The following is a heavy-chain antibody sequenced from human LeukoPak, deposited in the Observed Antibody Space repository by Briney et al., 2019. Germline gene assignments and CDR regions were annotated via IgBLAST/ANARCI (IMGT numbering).Heavy chain of an antibody. CDR2: INSDGSST. J-gene: IGHJ4*02. Sequence: PGGSLRLSCAASGFTFSSYWMHWVRQAPGKGLVWVSRINSDGSSTSYADSVKGRFTISRDNAENTLYLQMNSLRAEDTAVYYCATSGGESYYDFWSGYYQGPYYFDYWGQGTLVTVSS. V-gene: IGHV3-74*01. D-gene: IGHD3-3*01. CDR1: GFTFSSYW. CDR3: ATSGGESYYDFWSGYYQGPYYFDY.